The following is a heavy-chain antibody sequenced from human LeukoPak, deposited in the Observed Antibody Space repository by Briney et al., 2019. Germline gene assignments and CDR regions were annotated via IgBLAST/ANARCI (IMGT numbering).Heavy chain of an antibody. V-gene: IGHV3-21*01. Sequence: GGSLRLSCAASGFTFSSYSMNWVRQAPGKGLEWVSSISSSSSYIYYADPVKGRFTISRDNAKNSLYLQMNSLRAEDTAVYYCARVDYGDYLIDYWGQGTLVTVSS. D-gene: IGHD4-17*01. CDR3: ARVDYGDYLIDY. CDR2: ISSSSSYI. J-gene: IGHJ4*02. CDR1: GFTFSSYS.